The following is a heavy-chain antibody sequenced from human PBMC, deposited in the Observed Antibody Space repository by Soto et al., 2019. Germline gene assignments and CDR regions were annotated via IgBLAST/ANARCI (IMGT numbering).Heavy chain of an antibody. D-gene: IGHD3-10*01. CDR2: IDPSDSYT. CDR3: ARRHDSGSYIGY. CDR1: GYSFTSYW. Sequence: GESLKISCKGSGYSFTSYWISWVRQMPGKGLEWMGRIDPSDSYTNYSPSFQGHVTISADKSISTAYLQWNSLKASDTAMYYCARRHDSGSYIGYWGQGTLVTVSS. J-gene: IGHJ4*02. V-gene: IGHV5-10-1*01.